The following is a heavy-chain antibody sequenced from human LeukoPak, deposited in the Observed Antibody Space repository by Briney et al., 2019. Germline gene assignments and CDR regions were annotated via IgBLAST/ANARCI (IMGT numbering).Heavy chain of an antibody. J-gene: IGHJ5*02. CDR3: ARNLRTVYYYENWFDP. D-gene: IGHD3-22*01. CDR1: GGSISSSSYY. V-gene: IGHV4-39*07. Sequence: SETLSLTCTVSGGSISSSSYYWGWIRQPPGKGLEWIGSIYYSGSTYYNPSLKSRVTISVDTSKNQFSLKLSSVTAADTAVYYCARNLRTVYYYENWFDPWGQGTLVTVSS. CDR2: IYYSGST.